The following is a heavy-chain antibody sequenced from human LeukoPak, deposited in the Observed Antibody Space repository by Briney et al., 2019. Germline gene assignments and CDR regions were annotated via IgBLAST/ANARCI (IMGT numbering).Heavy chain of an antibody. Sequence: GESLKISCSGSGYSFTTYWIGWVRQMPGKGLEWMGIIYPGDSDTRYTPSFQGQVTMSADKSINTAYLQWSSLTASDTAMYYCARRQGCSSTSCPPDYWGQGTLVTVSA. V-gene: IGHV5-51*01. J-gene: IGHJ4*02. CDR2: IYPGDSDT. D-gene: IGHD2-2*01. CDR1: GYSFTTYW. CDR3: ARRQGCSSTSCPPDY.